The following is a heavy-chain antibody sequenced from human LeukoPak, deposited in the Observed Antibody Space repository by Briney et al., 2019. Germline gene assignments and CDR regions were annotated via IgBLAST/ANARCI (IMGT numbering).Heavy chain of an antibody. CDR3: AKEEGRLLS. CDR2: ISYDGSNK. J-gene: IGHJ4*02. D-gene: IGHD2-15*01. V-gene: IGHV3-30*18. Sequence: GGSLRLSCAASGFTFSSYSMNWVRQAPGKGLEWVAVISYDGSNKYYADSVKGRFTISRDNSKNTLYLQMNSLRAEDTAVYYCAKEEGRLLSWGQGTLVTVSS. CDR1: GFTFSSYS.